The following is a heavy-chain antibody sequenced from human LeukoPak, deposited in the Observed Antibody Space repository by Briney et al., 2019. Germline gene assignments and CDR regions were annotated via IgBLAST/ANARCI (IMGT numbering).Heavy chain of an antibody. D-gene: IGHD2-15*01. CDR2: IYTSGST. V-gene: IGHV4-4*07. J-gene: IGHJ5*02. CDR3: ARSLLGYCSGGSCLGWFDP. CDR1: GGSISSYY. Sequence: SETLSLTCTVSGGSISSYYWSWIRQPAGKGLEWIGRIYTSGSTNYNPSLKSRVTMSVDTSKNQFSLKLSSVTAADTAVYYCARSLLGYCSGGSCLGWFDPWGQGTLVTVSS.